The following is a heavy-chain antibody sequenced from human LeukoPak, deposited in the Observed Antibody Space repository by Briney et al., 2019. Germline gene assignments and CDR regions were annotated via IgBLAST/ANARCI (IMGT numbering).Heavy chain of an antibody. Sequence: RGASVKVSCKASGYTFTGYYIHWVRQAPGQGLEWMGWIKPENGRTNYAQQFPGRVILSRDTSISTVYMEVLRLASDDTAVYYCAREESNWNYYYFDFRGQGSLVTVSS. CDR1: GYTFTGYY. CDR3: AREESNWNYYYFDF. D-gene: IGHD1-7*01. J-gene: IGHJ4*02. V-gene: IGHV1-2*02. CDR2: IKPENGRT.